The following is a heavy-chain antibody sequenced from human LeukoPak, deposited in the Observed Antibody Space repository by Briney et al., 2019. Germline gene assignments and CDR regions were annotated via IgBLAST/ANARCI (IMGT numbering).Heavy chain of an antibody. D-gene: IGHD3-22*01. J-gene: IGHJ5*02. Sequence: PSETLSLTCTVSGGSISSGDYYWSWIRQPPGKGLEWIAYMYYSGSTYYNPSLKSRVTMSADTSKNQLSLKLSSVTAADTAVYYCARPYYYDSRIDPWGQGIPVTVSS. CDR2: MYYSGST. CDR3: ARPYYYDSRIDP. CDR1: GGSISSGDYY. V-gene: IGHV4-30-4*01.